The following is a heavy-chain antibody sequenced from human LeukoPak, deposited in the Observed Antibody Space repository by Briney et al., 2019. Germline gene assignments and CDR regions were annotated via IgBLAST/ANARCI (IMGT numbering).Heavy chain of an antibody. D-gene: IGHD6-19*01. Sequence: GGSLRLSCAASGFTFSTHWMHWVRQAPGKGLVWVSRIKGDGSETDYADSVKGRFTISRDNAKNTVYLQMNSLRAEDTAVYYCAKDFHIAVCDSWGHGTLVTVSS. V-gene: IGHV3-74*01. J-gene: IGHJ5*01. CDR3: AKDFHIAVCDS. CDR1: GFTFSTHW. CDR2: IKGDGSET.